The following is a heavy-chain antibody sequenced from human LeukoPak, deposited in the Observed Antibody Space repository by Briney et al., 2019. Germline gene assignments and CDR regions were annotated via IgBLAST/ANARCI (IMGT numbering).Heavy chain of an antibody. Sequence: GASVKVSCKASGYTFTGYYMHWVRQAPGQGLEWMGWINPNSGGTNYAQKFQGRVTMTRDTSISTAYMELSSLRSDDTAVYYCARAYSGSYYLDFQHWRQGTLVTVSS. D-gene: IGHD1-26*01. CDR1: GYTFTGYY. CDR2: INPNSGGT. V-gene: IGHV1-2*02. J-gene: IGHJ1*01. CDR3: ARAYSGSYYLDFQH.